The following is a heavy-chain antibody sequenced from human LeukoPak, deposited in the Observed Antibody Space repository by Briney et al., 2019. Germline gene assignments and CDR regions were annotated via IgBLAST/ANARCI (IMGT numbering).Heavy chain of an antibody. CDR3: ARDEGRWELKYYFDY. V-gene: IGHV1-46*01. CDR1: GYTFTSYY. CDR2: INPSGGST. J-gene: IGHJ4*02. Sequence: WASVKVSCKASGYTFTSYYMHWVRQAPGQGLEWMGIINPSGGSTSYAQKFQGRVTMTRDMSTSTVYMELSSLRSEDTAVYYCARDEGRWELKYYFDYWGQGTLVTVSS. D-gene: IGHD1-26*01.